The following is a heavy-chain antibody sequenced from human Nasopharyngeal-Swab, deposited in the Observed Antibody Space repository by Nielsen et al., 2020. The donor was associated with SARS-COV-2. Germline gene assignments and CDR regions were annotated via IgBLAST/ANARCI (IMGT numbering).Heavy chain of an antibody. CDR1: GGSFSGYY. J-gene: IGHJ4*02. D-gene: IGHD3-3*01. V-gene: IGHV4-34*01. CDR2: INHSGST. CDR3: ARGIGQQLEYFDY. Sequence: SETLSLTCAVYGGSFSGYYWSWIRQPPGKGLEWIGEINHSGSTNYNPSLKSRVTISVDTSKNQFSLKLSSVTAADTAVYYCARGIGQQLEYFDYWGQGTLVTVSS.